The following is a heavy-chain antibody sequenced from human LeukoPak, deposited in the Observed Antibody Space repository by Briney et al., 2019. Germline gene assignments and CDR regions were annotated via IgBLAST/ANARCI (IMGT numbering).Heavy chain of an antibody. Sequence: GGSLRLSCAASGFTLSRYWMHWVRPAAGKGLVWVSRIKSDGSTNYADSVKGRFTISRDNAKNTVSLQMNSLRAEDTGVYYCARAPAEIGGYYPEYFRHWGQGTLVTVSS. D-gene: IGHD3-22*01. CDR3: ARAPAEIGGYYPEYFRH. J-gene: IGHJ1*01. CDR2: IKSDGST. CDR1: GFTLSRYW. V-gene: IGHV3-74*01.